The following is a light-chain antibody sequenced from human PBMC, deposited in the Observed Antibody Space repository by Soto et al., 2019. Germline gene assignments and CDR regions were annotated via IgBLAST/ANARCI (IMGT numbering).Light chain of an antibody. V-gene: IGLV8-61*01. CDR1: SGSVSTNYY. CDR3: ELYMGSGIWV. Sequence: QAVVTQEPSFSVSPGGTVTLTCGLSSGSVSTNYYPSWYQQTPGQAPRTLIYSTNTRSSGVPDRFSGYILGNKAYLTITGSQADDESDYYCELYMGSGIWVFGGGTKLTVL. CDR2: STN. J-gene: IGLJ3*02.